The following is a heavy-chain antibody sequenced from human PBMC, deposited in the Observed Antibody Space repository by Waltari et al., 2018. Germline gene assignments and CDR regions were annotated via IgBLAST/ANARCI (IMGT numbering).Heavy chain of an antibody. CDR3: ARESRYDFWSGPQWGWFDP. J-gene: IGHJ5*02. V-gene: IGHV4-39*07. CDR2: IYYRGSD. CDR1: GGSISSSSDY. D-gene: IGHD3-3*01. Sequence: QLQLQESGPGLVKPSETLSLTCTVSGGSISSSSDYWGWVRQPPGKGLEWLGSIYYRGSDYYNPSLKSRVTISVDSSKNQLSLRLSSVTAADTAVYYCARESRYDFWSGPQWGWFDPWGQGTLITVSS.